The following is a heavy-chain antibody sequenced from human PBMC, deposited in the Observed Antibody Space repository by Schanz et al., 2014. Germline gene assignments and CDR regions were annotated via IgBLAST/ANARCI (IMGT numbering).Heavy chain of an antibody. J-gene: IGHJ4*02. CDR2: ITGSGSKT. CDR1: GFVFRTFA. Sequence: EVQLLESGGTVVQPGGSLRVSCAASGFVFRTFAMYWVRQAPGKGLEWVSAITGSGSKTYYADSVKGRFTIARDNSKNTLFLQMDSLRVEDSAIYYCAKDHPSSGWPAFDVWGQGTQVTVSS. V-gene: IGHV3-23*01. CDR3: AKDHPSSGWPAFDV. D-gene: IGHD6-19*01.